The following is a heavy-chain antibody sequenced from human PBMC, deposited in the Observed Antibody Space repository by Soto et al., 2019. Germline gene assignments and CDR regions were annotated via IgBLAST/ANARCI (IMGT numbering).Heavy chain of an antibody. Sequence: SETLSLTCTVSGGSIISYYWSWILQPPWKGLEWIGYIYYSGSTNYNPSLKSRVTISVDTSKNQFSLKLSSVTAADTAVYYCARLRYFYWPHRYYFDYWGQGTLVTVSS. CDR2: IYYSGST. V-gene: IGHV4-59*01. CDR3: ARLRYFYWPHRYYFDY. D-gene: IGHD3-9*01. J-gene: IGHJ4*02. CDR1: GGSIISYY.